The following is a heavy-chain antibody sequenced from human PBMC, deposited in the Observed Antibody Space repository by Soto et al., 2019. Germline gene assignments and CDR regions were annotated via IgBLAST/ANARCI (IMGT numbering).Heavy chain of an antibody. CDR1: GSTFSSYA. D-gene: IGHD3-22*01. J-gene: IGHJ6*02. CDR3: ANAYYYDSSGYYYDPYYYGMDV. CDR2: ISGSGGST. V-gene: IGHV3-23*01. Sequence: GGSLRLSCAASGSTFSSYAMSWVRQAPGKGLEWVSAISGSGGSTYYADSVKGRFTISRDNSKNTLYLQMNSLRAEDTAVYYCANAYYYDSSGYYYDPYYYGMDVWGQGTTVTVSS.